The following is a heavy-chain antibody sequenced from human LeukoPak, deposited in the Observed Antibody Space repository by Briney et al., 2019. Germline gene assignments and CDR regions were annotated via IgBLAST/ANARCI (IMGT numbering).Heavy chain of an antibody. D-gene: IGHD2-2*01. CDR2: INPNDGDT. CDR1: GYTFTDYY. V-gene: IGHV1-2*02. CDR3: ARANSLYCSSTTCLFDY. J-gene: IGHJ4*02. Sequence: ASVKVSCKASGYTFTDYYMHWVRQAPGQGFEWMGWINPNDGDTNYAQKFQGRVTMTRDTSISTAHMEASRLRSDDTAVYYCARANSLYCSSTTCLFDYWGQGTLVTVSS.